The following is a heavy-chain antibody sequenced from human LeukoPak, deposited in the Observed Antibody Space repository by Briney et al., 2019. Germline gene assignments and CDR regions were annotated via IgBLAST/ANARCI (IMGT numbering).Heavy chain of an antibody. CDR3: ARERGATVAYFDY. CDR2: IYHSGST. Sequence: KPSETLSLTCTVSGYSISSGYYWGWIRQPPGKGLEWIGSIYHSGSTYYNPSLKSRVTISVDTSKNQFSLKLSSVTAADTAVYYCARERGATVAYFDYWGQGTLVTVSS. J-gene: IGHJ4*02. D-gene: IGHD4-23*01. CDR1: GYSISSGYY. V-gene: IGHV4-38-2*02.